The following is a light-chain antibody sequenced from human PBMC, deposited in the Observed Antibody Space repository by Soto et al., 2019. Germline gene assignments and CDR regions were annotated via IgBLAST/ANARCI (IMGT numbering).Light chain of an antibody. CDR3: SSYTTTNTYV. CDR1: SSDIGGYNY. J-gene: IGLJ1*01. CDR2: EVS. Sequence: QSVLTQPASVSGSPGQSITISCTGTSSDIGGYNYVSWYQQHPGKAPKLMIYEVSNRPSGISNRFSCSKSGNTASLNISGLQADDEADYYCSSYTTTNTYVFGTGTKVTVL. V-gene: IGLV2-14*01.